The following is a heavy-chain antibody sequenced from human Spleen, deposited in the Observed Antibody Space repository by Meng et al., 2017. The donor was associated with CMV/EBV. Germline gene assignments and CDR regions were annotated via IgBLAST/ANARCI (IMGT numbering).Heavy chain of an antibody. CDR2: INHSVST. CDR1: GGSFRGYY. V-gene: IGHV4-34*01. J-gene: IGHJ4*02. D-gene: IGHD3-10*01. CDR3: ARDHAALSYGSGPGDY. Sequence: YGGSFRGYYWSWIRQPPGKGLEWIGEINHSVSTNYNPSLKSRVTISVDTSKNQFSLKLSSVTAADTAVYYCARDHAALSYGSGPGDYWGQGTLVTVSS.